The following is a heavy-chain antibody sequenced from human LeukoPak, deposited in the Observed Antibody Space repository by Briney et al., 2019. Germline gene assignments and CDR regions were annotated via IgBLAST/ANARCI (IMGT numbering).Heavy chain of an antibody. Sequence: KPSETLSLTCAVSGGSISSGGYSWSWIRQPPGKGLEWIGYINHSGSTYYDPSLKSRVTISVDRSKNQFSLKLSSVTAADTAVYYCARSAQSYWYFDLWGRGTLVTVSS. J-gene: IGHJ2*01. CDR2: INHSGST. CDR3: ARSAQSYWYFDL. D-gene: IGHD4-11*01. V-gene: IGHV4-30-2*01. CDR1: GGSISSGGYS.